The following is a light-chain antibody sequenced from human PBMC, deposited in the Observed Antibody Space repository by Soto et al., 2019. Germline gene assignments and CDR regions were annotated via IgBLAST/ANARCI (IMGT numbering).Light chain of an antibody. V-gene: IGKV3-11*01. J-gene: IGKJ4*01. Sequence: EIVLTQSPATLSLSPGERATLSCRASQSVSSYLAWYQQKPGQAPSLLIYDASVTATGIPARFSGSGSGTEFTLTIRSLEPEDFAYYYCQQRSTWRFGGGTKVEIK. CDR3: QQRSTWR. CDR1: QSVSSY. CDR2: DAS.